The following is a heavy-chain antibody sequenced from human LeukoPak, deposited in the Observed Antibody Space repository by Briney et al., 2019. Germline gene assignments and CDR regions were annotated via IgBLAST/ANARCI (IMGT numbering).Heavy chain of an antibody. D-gene: IGHD6-6*01. CDR2: IYYSGST. Sequence: PSETLSLNCTVSGGSISSYYWSWIRQPPGKGLEWIGYIYYSGSTNYNPSLKSRVTISVDTSKNQFSLKLSSVTAADTAVYYCARVGYSSSSGAFDIWGQGTMVTVSS. J-gene: IGHJ3*02. CDR1: GGSISSYY. V-gene: IGHV4-59*01. CDR3: ARVGYSSSSGAFDI.